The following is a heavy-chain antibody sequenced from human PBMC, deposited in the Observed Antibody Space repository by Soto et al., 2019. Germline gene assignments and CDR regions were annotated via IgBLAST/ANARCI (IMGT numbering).Heavy chain of an antibody. D-gene: IGHD2-21*01. CDR3: ANVAGGLCDFDL. CDR1: GFIFSDYA. V-gene: IGHV3-23*01. CDR2: MSATGGNI. J-gene: IGHJ2*01. Sequence: EAQLLESGGGLARPGGSLKLSCVASGFIFSDYAMTWIRQAPGKGLEWVATMSATGGNIEYRESLKGRFTISRDNSKKMAYLQINGLAADDLAVYYCANVAGGLCDFDLWGRGTLVTVSS.